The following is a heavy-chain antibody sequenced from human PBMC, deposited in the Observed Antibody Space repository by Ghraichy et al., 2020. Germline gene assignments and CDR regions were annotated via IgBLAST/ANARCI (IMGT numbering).Heavy chain of an antibody. J-gene: IGHJ5*01. D-gene: IGHD6-19*01. CDR3: AKDTRQWLGFGWFDP. CDR2: IRGSGGCP. CDR1: GFTFSNYA. Sequence: GGSLRLSCAASGFTFSNYAMNWVRQAPGKGLEWVSVIRGSGGCPYYADSVKGRFTLSRDNSNNTLYLKMNSLRAEDTAIYYCAKDTRQWLGFGWFDPWGQGSLVTVSS. V-gene: IGHV3-23*01.